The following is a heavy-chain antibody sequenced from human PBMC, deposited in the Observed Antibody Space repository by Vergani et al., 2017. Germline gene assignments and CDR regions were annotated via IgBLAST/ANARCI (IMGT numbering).Heavy chain of an antibody. Sequence: QVQLVQSGAEVKKPGASVKVPCKASGYTFTSYGTSWVRQAPGQGLEWMGWISAYNGNTNYAQKLQGRVTMTTDTSTSTAYMELRRLRSDDTAVYYCARDRVHSHVVPAAMWSWGQGTLVTVSS. V-gene: IGHV1-18*01. CDR2: ISAYNGNT. CDR1: GYTFTSYG. J-gene: IGHJ4*02. D-gene: IGHD2-2*01. CDR3: ARDRVHSHVVPAAMWS.